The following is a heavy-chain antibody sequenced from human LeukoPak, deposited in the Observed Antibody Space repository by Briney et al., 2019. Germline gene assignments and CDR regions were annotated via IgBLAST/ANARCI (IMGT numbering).Heavy chain of an antibody. J-gene: IGHJ4*02. D-gene: IGHD6-13*01. CDR1: GGSISSSSYY. CDR3: ASSSWYYFDY. V-gene: IGHV4-39*07. CDR2: IYHSGST. Sequence: SETLSLTCTVSGGSISSSSYYWGWIRQPPGKGLEWIGSIYHSGSTYYNPSLKSRVTISVDKSKNQFSLKLSSVTAADTAVYYCASSSWYYFDYWGQGTLVTVSS.